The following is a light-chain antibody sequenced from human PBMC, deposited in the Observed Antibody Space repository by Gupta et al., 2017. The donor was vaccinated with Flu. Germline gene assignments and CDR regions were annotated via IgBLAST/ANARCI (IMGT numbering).Light chain of an antibody. CDR3: MQALQTPRT. CDR1: QSLLHNNGNNY. Sequence: DIVMTQSPLSLPVTPGEPAYISCRSSQSLLHNNGNNYLDWYLRKPGQSPQLLIYLGSNRASGVPDRFSGSGSGTDFTLKISRVEAEDVGVYYCMQALQTPRTFGQGTKVEIK. CDR2: LGS. J-gene: IGKJ1*01. V-gene: IGKV2-28*01.